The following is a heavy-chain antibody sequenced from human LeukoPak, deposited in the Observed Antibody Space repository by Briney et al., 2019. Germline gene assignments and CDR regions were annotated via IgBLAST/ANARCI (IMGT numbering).Heavy chain of an antibody. CDR2: VSSSGGGT. CDR3: ADPPTKDV. D-gene: IGHD1-1*01. V-gene: IGHV3-23*01. J-gene: IGHJ6*02. CDR1: GFTFSSYA. Sequence: PGGSLRLSCAASGFTFSSYAMSWVRQAPGKGLEWVSTVSSSGGGTYYADSVKGRFTISRDNSKNTLYLQMNSLRVEDTAVYYCADPPTKDVWGQGTTVTVSS.